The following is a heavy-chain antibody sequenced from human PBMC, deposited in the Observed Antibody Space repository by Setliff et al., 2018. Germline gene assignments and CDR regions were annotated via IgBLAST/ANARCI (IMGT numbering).Heavy chain of an antibody. V-gene: IGHV4-39*07. CDR2: INHSGST. CDR3: ARETTMTYYFYYMDV. CDR1: GGSITSGRYY. Sequence: SETLSLTCTVSGGSITSGRYYWGWIRQPPGKGLEWIGEINHSGSTNYNPSLKTRVTISVDTSKNQFSLTLSSVTAADTAVYYCARETTMTYYFYYMDVWGKGTTVTVSS. D-gene: IGHD4-17*01. J-gene: IGHJ6*03.